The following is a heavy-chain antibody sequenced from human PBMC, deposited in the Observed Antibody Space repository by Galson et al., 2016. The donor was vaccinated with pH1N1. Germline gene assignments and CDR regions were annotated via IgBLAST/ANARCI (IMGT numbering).Heavy chain of an antibody. CDR2: ISRSGSTI. Sequence: SLRLSCAASGFAFSSYEMNWVRQAPGKGLEWVSHISRSGSTIHYADSVKGRFTVSRDNAKNSLYLQMNSLRAEDTAVYYCARPAEQQWLVILPFGYFDSWGQGTLVTVSP. D-gene: IGHD6-19*01. CDR1: GFAFSSYE. CDR3: ARPAEQQWLVILPFGYFDS. V-gene: IGHV3-48*03. J-gene: IGHJ4*02.